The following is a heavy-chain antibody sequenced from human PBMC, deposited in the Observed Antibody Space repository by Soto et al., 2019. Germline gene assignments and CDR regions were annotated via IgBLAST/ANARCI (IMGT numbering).Heavy chain of an antibody. CDR1: GYTFTSYG. J-gene: IGHJ4*02. CDR3: ARVKGVYYDSSGVDY. V-gene: IGHV1-18*01. CDR2: ISAYNGNT. Sequence: ASVKVSCKASGYTFTSYGISWVRQAPGQGLEWMGWISAYNGNTNYAQKLQGRVTMTTDTSTSTAYMELRSLRSDDTAVYYCARVKGVYYDSSGVDYWGQGTLVTVSS. D-gene: IGHD3-22*01.